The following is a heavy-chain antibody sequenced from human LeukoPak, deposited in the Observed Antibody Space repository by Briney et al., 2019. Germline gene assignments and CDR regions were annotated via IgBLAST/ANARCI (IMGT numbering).Heavy chain of an antibody. J-gene: IGHJ6*02. D-gene: IGHD6-13*01. CDR3: AKDRSDSSSWYCVDV. V-gene: IGHV3-23*01. CDR2: ISGSGDST. Sequence: GGSLRLSCAASGFPFSNYAMSWVRQAPGKGLEWVSGISGSGDSTYFADSVKGRFTISRDNSKNTLYLQMNSLRAEDTAVYYCAKDRSDSSSWYCVDVWGQGTTVTVSS. CDR1: GFPFSNYA.